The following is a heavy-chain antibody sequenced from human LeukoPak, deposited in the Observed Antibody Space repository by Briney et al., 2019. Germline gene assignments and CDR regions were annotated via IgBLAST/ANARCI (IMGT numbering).Heavy chain of an antibody. D-gene: IGHD3-10*01. J-gene: IGHJ6*02. V-gene: IGHV4-59*08. CDR1: GGSISSYY. CDR3: ARGPLVRGTYYGMDV. Sequence: PSETLSLTCTVSGGSISSYYWSWIRQPPGKGLEWIGYIYYSGSTNYNPSLKSRVTISVDTSKNQFSLKLSSVTAADTAVYYCARGPLVRGTYYGMDVWGQGTTVTVSS. CDR2: IYYSGST.